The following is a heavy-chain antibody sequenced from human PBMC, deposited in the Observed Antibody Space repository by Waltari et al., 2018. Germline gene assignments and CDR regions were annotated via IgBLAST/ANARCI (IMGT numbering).Heavy chain of an antibody. CDR3: ARSDYYDSSGSHEFDY. Sequence: QVQLQQWGAGLLKPSETLSLTCAVYGGSFSGYYWSWIRQPPGKGLEWIGEINHSGSTNYNPSLKSRVTISGDTSKNQFSLKLSSVTAADTAVYYCARSDYYDSSGSHEFDYWGQGTLVTVSS. CDR1: GGSFSGYY. CDR2: INHSGST. J-gene: IGHJ4*02. D-gene: IGHD3-22*01. V-gene: IGHV4-34*01.